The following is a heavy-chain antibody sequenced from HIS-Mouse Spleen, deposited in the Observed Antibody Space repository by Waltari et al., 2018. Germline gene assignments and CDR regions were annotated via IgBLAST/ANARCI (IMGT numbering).Heavy chain of an antibody. J-gene: IGHJ2*01. CDR3: AREIPYSSSWYDWYFDL. Sequence: QLQLQESGPGLVKPSETLSLTCPVPGGPISSSSFHWGWIRQPPGKGLEWIGSIYYSGSTYYNPSLKSRVTISVDTSKNQFSLKLSSVTAADTAVYYCAREIPYSSSWYDWYFDLWGRGTLVTVSS. CDR2: IYYSGST. D-gene: IGHD6-13*01. CDR1: GGPISSSSFH. V-gene: IGHV4-39*07.